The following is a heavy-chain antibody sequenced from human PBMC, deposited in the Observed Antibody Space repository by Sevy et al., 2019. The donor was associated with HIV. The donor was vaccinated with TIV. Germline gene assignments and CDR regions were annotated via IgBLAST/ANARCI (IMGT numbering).Heavy chain of an antibody. CDR3: ARDPRVVPAAIMVWVFMDSVAYYMDV. D-gene: IGHD2-2*01. CDR1: GFTFSSYW. Sequence: GGSLRLSCAASGFTFSSYWMSWVRQAPGKGLEWVANIKQDGSEKYYVDSVKGRFTISRDNAKNSLYLQMNSLRAEDTAVYYCARDPRVVPAAIMVWVFMDSVAYYMDVWGKRTTVTVSS. J-gene: IGHJ6*03. V-gene: IGHV3-7*03. CDR2: IKQDGSEK.